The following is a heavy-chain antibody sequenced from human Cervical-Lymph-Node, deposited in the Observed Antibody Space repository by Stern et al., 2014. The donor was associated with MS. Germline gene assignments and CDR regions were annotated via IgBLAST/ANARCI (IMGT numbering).Heavy chain of an antibody. V-gene: IGHV1-24*01. CDR3: ATARDDILTRGFDP. J-gene: IGHJ5*02. CDR2: FDPENSEM. CDR1: GYRLTELS. D-gene: IGHD3-9*01. Sequence: QLVQSGAEVKKPGASVKVSCKVSGYRLTELSMHWGRPTPGKGLEWMGGFDPENSEMIYAQKFQGRVTMTEDISTDTAYMNLRRLRSEDTAVYYCATARDDILTRGFDPWGQGTLVTVSS.